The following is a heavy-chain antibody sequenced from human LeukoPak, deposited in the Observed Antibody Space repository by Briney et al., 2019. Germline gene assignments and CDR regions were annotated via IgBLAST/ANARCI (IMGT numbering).Heavy chain of an antibody. Sequence: SETLSLTRTVSGGSISSSSYYWGWIRQPPGKGLEWIGSIYYSGSTYYNPSLKSRVTISVDTSKNQFSLKLSSVTAADTAVYYCARSLGATTFPYFDYWGQGTLVTVSS. J-gene: IGHJ4*02. V-gene: IGHV4-39*01. CDR1: GGSISSSSYY. D-gene: IGHD1-26*01. CDR3: ARSLGATTFPYFDY. CDR2: IYYSGST.